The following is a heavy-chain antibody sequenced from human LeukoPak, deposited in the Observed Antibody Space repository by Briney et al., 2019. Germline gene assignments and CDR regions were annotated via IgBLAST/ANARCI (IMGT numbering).Heavy chain of an antibody. CDR2: IIPIFGTA. D-gene: IGHD3-16*01. CDR1: GGTFSSYA. J-gene: IGHJ3*02. V-gene: IGHV1-69*13. Sequence: SVKVSCKASGGTFSSYAISWVRQAPGQGLEWMGGIIPIFGTANYAQKFQGRVTITADESTSTAYMELSSLRSEDTAVYYCARDGGGEAGAFDIWGQGTMVTVSS. CDR3: ARDGGGEAGAFDI.